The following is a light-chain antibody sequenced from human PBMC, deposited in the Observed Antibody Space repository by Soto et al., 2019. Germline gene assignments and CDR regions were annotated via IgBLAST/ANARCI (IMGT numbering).Light chain of an antibody. CDR2: GAY. CDR1: QIVSSNY. J-gene: IGKJ1*01. CDR3: QKSGSSPTWT. Sequence: ESVLTQSLGTLSVSPGERSTLSRMANQIVSSNYLAWYQQKPGQAHRLLIYGAYNRATGIPDRFSGRGSGTDFTLTIRRLEPEDSAVYYCQKSGSSPTWTLGNGTKLDIK. V-gene: IGKV3-20*01.